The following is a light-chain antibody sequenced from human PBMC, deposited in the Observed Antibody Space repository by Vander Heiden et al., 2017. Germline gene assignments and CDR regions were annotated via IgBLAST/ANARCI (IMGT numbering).Light chain of an antibody. CDR3: QQRSNWPPVT. CDR2: DAS. V-gene: IGKV3-11*01. Sequence: TEARATLSLAPGERATLSCRASRSVSTYLGWYQQRPGQAPRLLIYDASKRASGIPARFSGSGSGTDFTLTISSLEPEDSAVYYCQQRSNWPPVTFGQGTRLEIK. J-gene: IGKJ5*01. CDR1: RSVSTY.